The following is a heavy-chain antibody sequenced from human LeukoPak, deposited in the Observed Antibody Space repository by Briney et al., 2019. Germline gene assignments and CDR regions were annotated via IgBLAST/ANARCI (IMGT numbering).Heavy chain of an antibody. CDR3: AKHEYCSGTSCSLDY. CDR2: ISGSGGST. V-gene: IGHV3-23*01. CDR1: GFTFTSYA. D-gene: IGHD2-15*01. J-gene: IGHJ4*02. Sequence: PGGSLRLSCAASGFTFTSYAMSWVRQAPGKGLEWVSAISGSGGSTYYADSVKGRFTISRDNSKNTLYVQMNSLRAEDTAVYYCAKHEYCSGTSCSLDYWGQGTLVTVSS.